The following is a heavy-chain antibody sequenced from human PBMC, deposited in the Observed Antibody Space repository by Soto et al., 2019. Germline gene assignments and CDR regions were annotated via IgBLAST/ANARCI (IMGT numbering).Heavy chain of an antibody. J-gene: IGHJ6*02. CDR3: ARDHGTGTTDYYYYGMDV. D-gene: IGHD1-7*01. V-gene: IGHV1-69*01. CDR2: IIPIFGTA. CDR1: GGTFSSYA. Sequence: QVQLVQSGAEVKKPGSSVKVSCKASGGTFSSYAISWVRQAPGQGLEWMGGIIPIFGTANYAQKFQGRVTITADEDTSTAYMELSSLRSEDTAVYYCARDHGTGTTDYYYYGMDVWGQGTTVTVSS.